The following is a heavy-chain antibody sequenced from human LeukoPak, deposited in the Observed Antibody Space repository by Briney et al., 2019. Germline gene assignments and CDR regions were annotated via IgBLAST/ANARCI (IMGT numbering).Heavy chain of an antibody. V-gene: IGHV3-23*01. Sequence: PGGSLRLSCAASGFTFSSYAMSWVRQAPGKGLEWVSAISGSGGSTYYADSVKGRFTISRDNSKNTLYLQMNSLRAEDTAVYYCAYDFWSGRSYYFDYWGQGTLVTVSS. CDR3: AYDFWSGRSYYFDY. CDR2: ISGSGGST. J-gene: IGHJ4*02. CDR1: GFTFSSYA. D-gene: IGHD3-3*01.